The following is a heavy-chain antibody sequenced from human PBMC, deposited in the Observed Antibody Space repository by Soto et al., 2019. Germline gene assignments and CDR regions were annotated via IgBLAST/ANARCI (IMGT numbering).Heavy chain of an antibody. Sequence: GGSLRLSCAASGFTFSDYYMSWIRQAPGKGLEWVSYISSSGSTIYYADSVKGRFTIYRANAKNSLYLQMNSLRAEDTAVYYCARSAVYGSSTSCLPSYGMDVWGQGTTVTVSS. J-gene: IGHJ6*02. D-gene: IGHD2-2*01. CDR3: ARSAVYGSSTSCLPSYGMDV. CDR1: GFTFSDYY. V-gene: IGHV3-11*01. CDR2: ISSSGSTI.